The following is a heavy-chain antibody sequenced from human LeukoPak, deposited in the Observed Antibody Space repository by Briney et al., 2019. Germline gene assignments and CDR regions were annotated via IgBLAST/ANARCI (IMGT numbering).Heavy chain of an antibody. CDR3: ERGVAPDRCQH. D-gene: IGHD1-14*01. Sequence: SETLSLTCTVSGGSIRRSSYYWGWIRQPPGKGLEWIVSIYYSGSTYYNPSLKSRVTISVDTSKNQFSLKLSSVTAADTAVYYCERGVAPDRCQHWGQGTLVTVSS. CDR1: GGSIRRSSYY. V-gene: IGHV4-39*01. CDR2: IYYSGST. J-gene: IGHJ1*01.